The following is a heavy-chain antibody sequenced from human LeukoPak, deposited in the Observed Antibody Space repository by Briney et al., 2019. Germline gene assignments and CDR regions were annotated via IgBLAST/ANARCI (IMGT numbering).Heavy chain of an antibody. CDR2: ISSSSSTI. Sequence: GGSLRLSCAASGFTFSSHSMNWVRQAPGKGLEWVSYISSSSSTIYYADSVKGRFTISRDNAKNSLYLQMNSLRAEDTAVYYCARDHCGGDCYPSWVYDYWGQGTLVTVSS. D-gene: IGHD2-21*02. CDR3: ARDHCGGDCYPSWVYDY. V-gene: IGHV3-48*01. J-gene: IGHJ4*02. CDR1: GFTFSSHS.